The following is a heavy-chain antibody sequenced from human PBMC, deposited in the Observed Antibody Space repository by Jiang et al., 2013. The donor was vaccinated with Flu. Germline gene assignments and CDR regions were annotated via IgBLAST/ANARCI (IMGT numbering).Heavy chain of an antibody. J-gene: IGHJ5*02. CDR1: GYSFTSYW. D-gene: IGHD6-19*01. CDR2: IYPGDSDT. CDR3: ARQGQWLVKDNWFDP. Sequence: SGYSFTSYWIGWVRQMPGKGLEWMGIIYPGDSDTRYSPSFQGQVTISADKSISTAYLQWSSLKASDTAMYYCARQGQWLVKDNWFDPWGPGTQVTVSS. V-gene: IGHV5-51*01.